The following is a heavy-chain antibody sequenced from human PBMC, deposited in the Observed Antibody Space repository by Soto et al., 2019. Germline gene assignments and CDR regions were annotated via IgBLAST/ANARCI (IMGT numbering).Heavy chain of an antibody. CDR1: GFTFSSYA. CDR3: ATSHSSGWTHFDY. V-gene: IGHV3-23*01. Sequence: GGSLRLSCAASGFTFSSYAMSWVRQAPGKGLEWVSAISGSGGSTYYADSVKGRFTISRDNSKNTLYLQMNSLRAEDTAVYYCATSHSSGWTHFDYWGQGTLVTVSS. J-gene: IGHJ4*02. D-gene: IGHD6-19*01. CDR2: ISGSGGST.